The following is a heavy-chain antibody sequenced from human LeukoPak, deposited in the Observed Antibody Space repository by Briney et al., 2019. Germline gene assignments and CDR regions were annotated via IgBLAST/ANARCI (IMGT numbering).Heavy chain of an antibody. CDR1: GGSFSTYY. CDR3: ASTYYGSGSYYGWFDP. V-gene: IGHV4-34*01. D-gene: IGHD3-10*01. Sequence: PSETLSLTCAIYGGSFSTYYWNWIRQPPGKGLEWIGEINHSGSTNYNPSLKSRVTISVDTSKNQFSLKLSSVTAADTAVYYCASTYYGSGSYYGWFDPWGQGTLVTVSS. J-gene: IGHJ5*02. CDR2: INHSGST.